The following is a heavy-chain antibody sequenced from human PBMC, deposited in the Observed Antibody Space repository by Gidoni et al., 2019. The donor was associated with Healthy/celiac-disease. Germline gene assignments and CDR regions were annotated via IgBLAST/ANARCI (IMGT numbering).Heavy chain of an antibody. Sequence: EVQLVESGGGLVKPGGSLRLSCAASGFTFSSYSMNWVRQAPGKGLEWVSSIRSSSSYIYYADSVKGRFTISRDNAKNSLYLQMNSLRAEDTAVYYCARDGPITMIPKDDYYYMDVWGKGTTVTVTS. CDR3: ARDGPITMIPKDDYYYMDV. J-gene: IGHJ6*03. CDR2: IRSSSSYI. V-gene: IGHV3-21*01. D-gene: IGHD3-22*01. CDR1: GFTFSSYS.